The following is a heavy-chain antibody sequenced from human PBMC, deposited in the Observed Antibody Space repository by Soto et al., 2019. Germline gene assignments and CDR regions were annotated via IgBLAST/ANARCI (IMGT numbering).Heavy chain of an antibody. J-gene: IGHJ4*02. CDR2: ISSDGSDK. Sequence: QVQLVESGGGVVQPGRSPRLYRAASGITFRNFGMHWVRQAPGKGLEWVAAISSDGSDKYYSDSVKGRFTISRDNSKNTLFLQMNSLRVEDTAVYYCAKGSEVARQELDYWGQGTLVTVSS. CDR3: AKGSEVARQELDY. CDR1: GITFRNFG. D-gene: IGHD2-15*01. V-gene: IGHV3-30*18.